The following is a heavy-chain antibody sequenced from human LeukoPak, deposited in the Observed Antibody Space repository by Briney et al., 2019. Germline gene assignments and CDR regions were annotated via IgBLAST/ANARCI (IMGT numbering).Heavy chain of an antibody. V-gene: IGHV4-38-2*01. J-gene: IGHJ4*02. CDR3: ARMSNWLPDY. CDR1: GYSISSGYY. CDR2: IYHSGST. D-gene: IGHD7-27*01. Sequence: SETLPLTCAVSGYSISSGYYWGWIRQPPRKGLEWIGSIYHSGSTYYNPSLNSRVTISVDTSKNQFSLKLSSVDAADTAGYYCARMSNWLPDYWGQGTLVTVSS.